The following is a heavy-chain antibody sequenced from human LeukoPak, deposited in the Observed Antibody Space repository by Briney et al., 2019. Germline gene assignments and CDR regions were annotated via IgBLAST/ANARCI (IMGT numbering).Heavy chain of an antibody. D-gene: IGHD4-17*01. V-gene: IGHV3-23*01. CDR1: KFNFHNYG. J-gene: IGHJ4*02. CDR3: ASLHDYGDYVETFDY. CDR2: ISGSGGST. Sequence: GGSLRLSCTTPKFNFHNYGLTWVRQAPGKELEWVSSISGSGGSTQYAASVQGRFTISRDNSKNTLYLQMNSLRAEDTAVYYCASLHDYGDYVETFDYWGQGTLVTVSS.